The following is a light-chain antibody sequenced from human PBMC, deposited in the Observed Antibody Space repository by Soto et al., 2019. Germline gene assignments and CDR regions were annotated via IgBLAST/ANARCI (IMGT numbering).Light chain of an antibody. Sequence: QSALTQPASVSGSLGQSITMSCTGTSSDVGSYDYVSWYQQHPGKAPKLIIYEVSNRPSGVSNRFSGSKSDNTASLTISGLQAADEADYYCSSYSSTTTRDVFGTGTKLTVL. CDR2: EVS. CDR3: SSYSSTTTRDV. V-gene: IGLV2-14*01. J-gene: IGLJ1*01. CDR1: SSDVGSYDY.